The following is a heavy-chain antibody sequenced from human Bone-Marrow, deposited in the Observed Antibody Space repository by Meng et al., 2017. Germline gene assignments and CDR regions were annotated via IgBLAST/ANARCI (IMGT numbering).Heavy chain of an antibody. D-gene: IGHD6-13*01. J-gene: IGHJ4*02. Sequence: SETLSLTCTVSGGSISSSIYYWVWIRQPPGKGLEWIGSIYYSGSTYYNPSLKSRVTISVDTSKNQFSLKLSSVTAADTAVYYCARDLVEQLAPTGADYWGQGTLVTVSS. V-gene: IGHV4-39*07. CDR1: GGSISSSIYY. CDR2: IYYSGST. CDR3: ARDLVEQLAPTGADY.